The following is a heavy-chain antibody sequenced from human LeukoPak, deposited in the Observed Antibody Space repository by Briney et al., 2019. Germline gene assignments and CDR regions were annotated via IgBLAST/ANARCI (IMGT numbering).Heavy chain of an antibody. D-gene: IGHD6-25*01. J-gene: IGHJ4*02. Sequence: GGSLRLSCAASGFTFDDYAMHWVRQAPGKGLEWVSGISWNSGSIGYADSVKGRFTISRDNAKNPLYLQMNSLRAEDTAVYYCAKGSAAARPYYFDYWGQGTLVTVSS. CDR3: AKGSAAARPYYFDY. CDR2: ISWNSGSI. V-gene: IGHV3-9*01. CDR1: GFTFDDYA.